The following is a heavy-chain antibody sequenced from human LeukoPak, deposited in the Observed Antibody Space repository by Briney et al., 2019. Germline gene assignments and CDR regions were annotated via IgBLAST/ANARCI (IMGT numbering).Heavy chain of an antibody. V-gene: IGHV1-58*02. Sequence: TSVKVSCKASGFTFTSSAMQWVRQARGQRLEWIGWIVVGNGNTNYAQKFQERVTITRDMSTSTAYMELSSLRSEDTAVYYCAATSGSLVVYDYYMNVWGKGTTVTVSS. CDR1: GFTFTSSA. D-gene: IGHD1-26*01. J-gene: IGHJ6*03. CDR3: AATSGSLVVYDYYMNV. CDR2: IVVGNGNT.